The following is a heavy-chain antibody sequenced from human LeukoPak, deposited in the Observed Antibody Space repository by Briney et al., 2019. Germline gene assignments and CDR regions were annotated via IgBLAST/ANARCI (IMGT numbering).Heavy chain of an antibody. D-gene: IGHD3-10*01. CDR3: AASLWFGIYPDY. Sequence: SETLSLTCAVYSGSFSGYYWTWFRQPPGKGLEWIGEFNHSRGAKYNPSFKSRVTISVDTSNNHLSLSLNSVTAADTAVYYCAASLWFGIYPDYWGQGSLVTVSS. V-gene: IGHV4-34*01. CDR2: FNHSRGA. CDR1: SGSFSGYY. J-gene: IGHJ4*02.